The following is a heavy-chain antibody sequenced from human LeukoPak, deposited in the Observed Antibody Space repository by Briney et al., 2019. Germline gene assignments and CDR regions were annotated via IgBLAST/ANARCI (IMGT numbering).Heavy chain of an antibody. J-gene: IGHJ4*02. Sequence: ASVKLSCKCAGYTVTEISIHWVRQSPGQGLERMGVLDVENDRNNNSHQFQDRVTISEYTSTDTAYMELSNLQPDDTAVYFCADFYTTSGFFYWGRGTLVSVSS. D-gene: IGHD3-3*01. CDR3: ADFYTTSGFFY. CDR1: GYTVTEIS. CDR2: LDVENDRN. V-gene: IGHV1-24*01.